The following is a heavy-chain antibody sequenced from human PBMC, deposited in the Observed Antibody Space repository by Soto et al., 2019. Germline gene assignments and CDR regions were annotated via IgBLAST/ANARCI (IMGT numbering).Heavy chain of an antibody. CDR1: GFTFSSYA. D-gene: IGHD2-2*01. J-gene: IGHJ4*02. Sequence: GGSLRLSCAASGFTFSSYAMSWVRQAPGKGLEWVSAISGSGGSTYYADSVKGRFTISRDNSKNTLYLQMNSLRAEDTAVYYCAISTLGYCSSTSCYPFDYWGQETLVTVSS. CDR2: ISGSGGST. V-gene: IGHV3-23*01. CDR3: AISTLGYCSSTSCYPFDY.